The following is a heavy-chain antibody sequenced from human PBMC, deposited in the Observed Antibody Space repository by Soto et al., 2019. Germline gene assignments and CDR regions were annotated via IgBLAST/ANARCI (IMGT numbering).Heavy chain of an antibody. CDR3: ARECVDTVTSITIPFDY. Sequence: EVQLLQSGGGLVKPGGSLRLSCATSGFTFSRCERNWVRKAPGKGLEWVSFISSSASYMYYADSVKGRFTISRDNSKKSLYLQMNSLRADDTAVYYCARECVDTVTSITIPFDYWGQGALVTVSS. J-gene: IGHJ4*02. D-gene: IGHD5-12*01. CDR1: GFTFSRCE. V-gene: IGHV3-21*02. CDR2: ISSSASYM.